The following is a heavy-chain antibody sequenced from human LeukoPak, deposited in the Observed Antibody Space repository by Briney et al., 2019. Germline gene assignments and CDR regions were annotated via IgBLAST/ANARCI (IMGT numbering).Heavy chain of an antibody. V-gene: IGHV3-30*18. D-gene: IGHD2-15*01. CDR3: AKGEVAVVAASPEY. CDR2: ISYDGLYK. CDR1: GFTFSSYA. Sequence: GGSLRLSCAASGFTFSSYAMHWVRQSPGKGLEWVAVISYDGLYKYSADSVQDRFNISRDNSKNTLYLQMNSLRREDTALYYCAKGEVAVVAASPEYWGQGTLVTVSS. J-gene: IGHJ4*02.